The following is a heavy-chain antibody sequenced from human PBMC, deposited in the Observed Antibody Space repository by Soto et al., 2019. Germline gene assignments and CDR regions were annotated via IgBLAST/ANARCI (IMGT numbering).Heavy chain of an antibody. J-gene: IGHJ4*02. CDR1: GFTFSSYS. CDR2: ISTTSTYI. D-gene: IGHD4-17*01. CDR3: AREASLYVDSISNCADY. V-gene: IGHV3-21*01. Sequence: VQLVESGGGLVKPGGSLRLSCATSGFTFSSYSMIWVRQAPGKGLEWVSSISTTSTYIYYADSVKGRFTISRDNARNSLNLQMNGLRAEDTAVYYCAREASLYVDSISNCADYWGQGTLVTVSS.